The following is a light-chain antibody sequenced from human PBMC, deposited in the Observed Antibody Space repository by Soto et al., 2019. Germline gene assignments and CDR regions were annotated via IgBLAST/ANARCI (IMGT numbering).Light chain of an antibody. J-gene: IGKJ1*01. CDR2: KAS. CDR3: QQYNSYPWT. Sequence: DIEMTQSPSTLSASVGDRATITCRASQSISSWLAWYQQKPGKAPMLLIYKASSLESGVPSRFSGSGSGTESTLTISSLQDDDVATYCCQQYNSYPWTFGQGTKVEIK. CDR1: QSISSW. V-gene: IGKV1-5*03.